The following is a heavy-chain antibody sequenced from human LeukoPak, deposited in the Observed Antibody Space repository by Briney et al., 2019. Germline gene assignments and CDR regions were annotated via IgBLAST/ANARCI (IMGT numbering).Heavy chain of an antibody. D-gene: IGHD3-22*01. CDR3: ARNLWVYYDSSGAADY. J-gene: IGHJ4*02. V-gene: IGHV4-34*01. CDR1: GGPFSGYY. Sequence: SETLSLTCAVYGGPFSGYYWSWIRQPPGKGLEWIGEINHSGSTNYNPSLKSRVTISVDTSKNQFSLKLSSVTVADTAVYYCARNLWVYYDSSGAADYWGQGTLVTVSS. CDR2: INHSGST.